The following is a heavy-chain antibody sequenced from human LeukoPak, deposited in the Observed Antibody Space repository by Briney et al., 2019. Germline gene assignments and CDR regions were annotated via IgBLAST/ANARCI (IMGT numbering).Heavy chain of an antibody. CDR2: INHSGST. V-gene: IGHV4-34*01. CDR3: APGRKVVVPAAILGVVPWYYYYSMDV. D-gene: IGHD2-2*02. Sequence: SETLSLTCAVYAGSFSGYYWSWIRQPPGKGLEWIGEINHSGSTSYNPSLKSRVTISVDTSKNQFSLKLSSVTAADTAVYYSAPGRKVVVPAAILGVVPWYYYYSMDVWGKGTTVTASS. CDR1: AGSFSGYY. J-gene: IGHJ6*03.